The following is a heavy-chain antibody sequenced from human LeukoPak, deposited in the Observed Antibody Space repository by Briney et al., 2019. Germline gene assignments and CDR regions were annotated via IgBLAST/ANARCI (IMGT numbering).Heavy chain of an antibody. J-gene: IGHJ5*02. V-gene: IGHV3-23*01. CDR3: AKDSAMVRGVTLTRFDP. D-gene: IGHD3-10*01. CDR2: ISGSGGST. Sequence: PGGSLRLSCAASGFTFSSYAMSWVRQAPGKGLEWVSAISGSGGSTYYADSVKGRFTISRDNSKNTLYLQMNSLRAEDTVVYYCAKDSAMVRGVTLTRFDPWGQGTLVTVSS. CDR1: GFTFSSYA.